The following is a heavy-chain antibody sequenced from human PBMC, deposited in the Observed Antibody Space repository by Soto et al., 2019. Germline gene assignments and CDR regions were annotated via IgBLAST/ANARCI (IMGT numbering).Heavy chain of an antibody. CDR3: TTGTSSSWTPDFDY. J-gene: IGHJ4*02. V-gene: IGHV3-15*01. Sequence: PGGSLRLSCAASGFTFSNAWMSWVRQAPGKGLEWVGRIKSKTDGGTTDYAAPVKGRFTISRDDSKNTLYLQMNSLKTEDTAVYYCTTGTSSSWTPDFDYWGQGTLVTV. CDR1: GFTFSNAW. CDR2: IKSKTDGGTT. D-gene: IGHD6-13*01.